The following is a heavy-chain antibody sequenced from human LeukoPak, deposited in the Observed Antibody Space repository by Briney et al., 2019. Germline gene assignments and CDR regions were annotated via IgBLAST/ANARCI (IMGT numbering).Heavy chain of an antibody. CDR2: ISSSSSYI. V-gene: IGHV3-21*01. CDR3: AKKLGTTDY. D-gene: IGHD7-27*01. CDR1: GFTFSSYS. Sequence: GGSLRPSCAASGFTFSSYSMNWVRQAPGKGPEWVSSISSSSSYIYYADSVKGRFTISRDKAKNPLYLQMNSLRAEDTAVYYCAKKLGTTDYWGQGTLVTVSA. J-gene: IGHJ4*02.